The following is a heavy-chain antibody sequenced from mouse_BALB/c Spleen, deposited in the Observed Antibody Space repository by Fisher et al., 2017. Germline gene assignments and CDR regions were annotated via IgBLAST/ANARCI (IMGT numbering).Heavy chain of an antibody. D-gene: IGHD1-1*01. V-gene: IGHV1-9*01. Sequence: DKFKGKATFTADASSNTAYMQLSSLTSEDSAVYYCARFDYGSSAMDYWGQGTSVTVSS. J-gene: IGHJ4*01. CDR3: ARFDYGSSAMDY.